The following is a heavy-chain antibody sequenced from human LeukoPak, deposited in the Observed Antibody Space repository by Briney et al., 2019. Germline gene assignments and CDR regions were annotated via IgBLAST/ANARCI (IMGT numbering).Heavy chain of an antibody. Sequence: WKGSGYSSTIDCIGWVRQMPGKGLECMGIIYPGDSDTRYSPSFQGQVTISADKSISTAYLQWSSLKASDTAVYYCARHTKIGNKHRHYLFDYWGQGTLVTVSS. J-gene: IGHJ4*02. CDR2: IYPGDSDT. V-gene: IGHV5-51*01. CDR1: GYSSTIDC. CDR3: ARHTKIGNKHRHYLFDY. D-gene: IGHD3-22*01.